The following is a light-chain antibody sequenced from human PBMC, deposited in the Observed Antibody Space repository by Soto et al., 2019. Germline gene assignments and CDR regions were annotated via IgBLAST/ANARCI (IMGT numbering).Light chain of an antibody. Sequence: DIQMTQSPSSVSASVGDRVTITCRASQNINSWLAWYQQKPGQAPRLLIYAASSLQTGVPSRFSGSGSGTDFTLTISSLQPDDFATYYCQHYNSYSEAFGQGTKVDIK. J-gene: IGKJ1*01. CDR2: AAS. V-gene: IGKV1D-16*01. CDR3: QHYNSYSEA. CDR1: QNINSW.